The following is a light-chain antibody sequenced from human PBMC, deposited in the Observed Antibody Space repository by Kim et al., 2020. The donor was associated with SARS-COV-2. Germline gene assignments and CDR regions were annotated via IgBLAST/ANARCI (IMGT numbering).Light chain of an antibody. J-gene: IGLJ3*02. CDR3: SSYTSSSTWV. CDR2: DVT. V-gene: IGLV2-14*03. CDR1: SSDIGGYTY. Sequence: GQSITTSCTGTSSDIGGYTYVSWYQHHPGRAPKLLIHDVTRRPSGVSDRFSGSKSDNTASLAISGLQAEDEADYYCSSYTSSSTWVFGGGTQLTVL.